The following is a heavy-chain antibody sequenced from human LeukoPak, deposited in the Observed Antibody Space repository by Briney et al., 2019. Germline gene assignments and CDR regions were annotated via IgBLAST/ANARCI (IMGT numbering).Heavy chain of an antibody. CDR2: INHSGST. D-gene: IGHD2-15*01. CDR3: ARATGGRRVQRNWFDP. V-gene: IGHV4-34*01. J-gene: IGHJ5*02. CDR1: GGSFSGYY. Sequence: SETLSLTCAVYGGSFSGYYWSWIRQPPGKGLEWIGEINHSGSTNYNPSPKSRVTISVDTSKNQFSLKLSSVTAADTAVYYCARATGGRRVQRNWFDPWGQGTLVTVSS.